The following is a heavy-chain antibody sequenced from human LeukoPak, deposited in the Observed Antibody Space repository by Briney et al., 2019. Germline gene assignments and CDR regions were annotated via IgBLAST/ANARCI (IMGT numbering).Heavy chain of an antibody. J-gene: IGHJ4*02. CDR2: IYYSGST. CDR3: ASQGAVTALFDY. Sequence: SETLSLTCTVSGGSISSYYWSWIRQPPGKGLEWIGYIYYSGSTNYNPSLKSRVTISVDTSKNQFSLKLSSVTAADTAVYYCASQGAVTALFDYWGQGTLVTVSS. CDR1: GGSISSYY. D-gene: IGHD2-21*02. V-gene: IGHV4-59*12.